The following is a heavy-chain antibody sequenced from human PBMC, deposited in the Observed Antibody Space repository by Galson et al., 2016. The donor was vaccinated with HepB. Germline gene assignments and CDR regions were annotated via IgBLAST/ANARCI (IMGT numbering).Heavy chain of an antibody. D-gene: IGHD4-17*01. Sequence: SVKVSCKASGYTFRMYGISWVRQAPGQGLEWLGWISPYSGDTDYAQKFQGRVTMTTDTSTDTAYMELRSLSSNDTAVYWCARDGGTVRTHHVFGHWGQGALVTVSS. V-gene: IGHV1-18*01. CDR2: ISPYSGDT. J-gene: IGHJ4*02. CDR3: ARDGGTVRTHHVFGH. CDR1: GYTFRMYG.